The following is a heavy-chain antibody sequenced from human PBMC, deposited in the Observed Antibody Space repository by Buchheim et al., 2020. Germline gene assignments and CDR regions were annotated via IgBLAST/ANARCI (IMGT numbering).Heavy chain of an antibody. CDR3: ARADPRCSGGSCYFYYYYGMDV. J-gene: IGHJ6*02. CDR2: MNPNSGNT. Sequence: QVQLVQSGAEVKKPGASVKVSCKASGYTFTSYDINWVRQATGQGLEWMGWMNPNSGNTGYAQKFQGRVTMTRTTSISNAYMELSSLRSEDTAVYYCARADPRCSGGSCYFYYYYGMDVWGQGTT. D-gene: IGHD2-15*01. V-gene: IGHV1-8*01. CDR1: GYTFTSYD.